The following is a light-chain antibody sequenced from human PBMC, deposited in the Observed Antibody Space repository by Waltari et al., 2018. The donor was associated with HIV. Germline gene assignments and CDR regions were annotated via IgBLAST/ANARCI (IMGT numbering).Light chain of an antibody. V-gene: IGLV2-23*02. Sequence: QSALTQPASVSGSPGQSITFSCTGTSRDVGSYNLVSWYQQHPGKSPKLMIYEVRKRPSGVSNRFSGSKSGNPASLTISGLQAEDEADYYCCSYAGSSTLVFGGGTKLTVL. CDR3: CSYAGSSTLV. J-gene: IGLJ2*01. CDR1: SRDVGSYNL. CDR2: EVR.